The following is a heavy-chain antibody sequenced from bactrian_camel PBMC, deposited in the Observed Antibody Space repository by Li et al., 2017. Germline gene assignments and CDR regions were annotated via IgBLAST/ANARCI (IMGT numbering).Heavy chain of an antibody. CDR2: IDGRGART. CDR3: ASRGGYCSGFDHFKYAY. D-gene: IGHD1*01. J-gene: IGHJ4*01. Sequence: DVQLVESGGGSVQAEGSLKLSCVASAETYCMGWFRQAPGREREGVAYIDGRGARTGYGRDVQGRFTISRDNAQKTLHLQMDNLKPEDSGMYFCASRGGYCSGFDHFKYAYWGQGTQVTVS. V-gene: IGHV3S42*01. CDR1: AETYC.